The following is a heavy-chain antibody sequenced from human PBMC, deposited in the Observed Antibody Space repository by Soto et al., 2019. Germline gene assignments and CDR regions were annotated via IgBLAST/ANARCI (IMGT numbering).Heavy chain of an antibody. CDR1: GYTFISYD. Sequence: VQLVQSGAEGKKTGASVKVSCKASGYTFISYDINWVRQATGQGLEWMGWMNPNTGDTVYAQKFQGRATMTRNTSINTVNLELSSLRSDDTAVYFCARGDGYIFDYWGQGTLVTVTS. V-gene: IGHV1-8*01. CDR3: ARGDGYIFDY. J-gene: IGHJ4*02. D-gene: IGHD5-18*01. CDR2: MNPNTGDT.